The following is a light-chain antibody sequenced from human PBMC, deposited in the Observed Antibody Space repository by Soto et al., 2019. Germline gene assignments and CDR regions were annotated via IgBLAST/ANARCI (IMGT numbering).Light chain of an antibody. CDR1: QSVSSN. V-gene: IGKV3-15*01. J-gene: IGKJ1*01. CDR3: QQYNTWPPGT. Sequence: VMTQSPATLSVSPGARATLSCRASQSVSSNLAWYQQKPGQAPRLLIYGASTRATGIPARFSGSGSGTEFTLTISSLQSEDFAVYYCQQYNTWPPGTFGQGTKVDIK. CDR2: GAS.